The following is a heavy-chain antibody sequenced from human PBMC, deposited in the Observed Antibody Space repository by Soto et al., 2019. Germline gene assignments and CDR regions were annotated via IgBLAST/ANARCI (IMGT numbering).Heavy chain of an antibody. Sequence: QLLLQESASGPVKPSPTLSLTCAVSGASVSSAGSSWTWTRQSQGQGLEWIGYIVNTGSRYQSESTSYRPPLETRVTISVDKSNNQGSLRLAAVTAADTAVDFCGSGKASFDTWGQGTLVTVSS. CDR3: GSGKASFDT. CDR2: IVNTGSRYQSEST. CDR1: GASVSSAGSS. V-gene: IGHV4-30-2*06. J-gene: IGHJ5*02.